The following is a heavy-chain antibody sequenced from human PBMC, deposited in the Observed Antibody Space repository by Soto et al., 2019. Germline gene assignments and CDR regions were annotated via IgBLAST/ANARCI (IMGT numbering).Heavy chain of an antibody. D-gene: IGHD2-2*01. CDR3: ASLPRVCSSTSCYSYYYYGMDV. J-gene: IGHJ6*02. V-gene: IGHV1-18*01. Sequence: GASVKVSFKASGYTFTSYGISWVRQAPGQGLEWMGWISAYNGNTNYAQKLQGRVTMTTDTSTSTAYMELRSLRSDDTAVYYCASLPRVCSSTSCYSYYYYGMDVWGQGTTVTVSS. CDR1: GYTFTSYG. CDR2: ISAYNGNT.